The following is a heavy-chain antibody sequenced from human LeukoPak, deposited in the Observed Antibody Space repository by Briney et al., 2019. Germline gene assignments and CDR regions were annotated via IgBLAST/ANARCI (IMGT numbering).Heavy chain of an antibody. CDR1: GGSISSSNW. CDR2: IYHSGST. CDR3: AREDPNYYDSSADAFDI. Sequence: SETLSLTCAVSGGSISSSNWWSWVRQPPGKGLEWIGEIYHSGSTNYNPSLKSRVTISVDKSKNQFSLKLSSVTAADTAVYYCAREDPNYYDSSADAFDIWGQGTMVTVSS. V-gene: IGHV4-4*02. D-gene: IGHD3-22*01. J-gene: IGHJ3*02.